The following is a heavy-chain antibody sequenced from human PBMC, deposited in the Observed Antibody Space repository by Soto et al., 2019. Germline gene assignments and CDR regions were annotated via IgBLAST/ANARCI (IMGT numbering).Heavy chain of an antibody. V-gene: IGHV3-30*18. CDR2: ISYDGSNK. Sequence: PGGSLRLSCAASGFTFSSYGMHWVRQAPGKGLEWVAVISYDGSNKYYADSVKGRFTISRDNSKNTLYLQMNSLRAEDTAVYYCAKDDFWSGYPIIYYYYYGMDVWGQGTTVTVSS. CDR1: GFTFSSYG. D-gene: IGHD3-3*01. J-gene: IGHJ6*02. CDR3: AKDDFWSGYPIIYYYYYGMDV.